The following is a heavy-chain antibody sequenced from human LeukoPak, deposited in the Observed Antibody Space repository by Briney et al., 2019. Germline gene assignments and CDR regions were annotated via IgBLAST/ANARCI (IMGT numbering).Heavy chain of an antibody. J-gene: IGHJ3*02. CDR1: GGTFSSYA. Sequence: GASVKVSCKASGGTFSSYAISWVRQAPGQGLEWMGGIIPIFGTANYAQKFQGRVTITADESTSTAYMELSSLRSEDTAVYYCARPSSSGYYHSDAFDIWGQGTTVTVSS. V-gene: IGHV1-69*13. D-gene: IGHD3-3*01. CDR2: IIPIFGTA. CDR3: ARPSSSGYYHSDAFDI.